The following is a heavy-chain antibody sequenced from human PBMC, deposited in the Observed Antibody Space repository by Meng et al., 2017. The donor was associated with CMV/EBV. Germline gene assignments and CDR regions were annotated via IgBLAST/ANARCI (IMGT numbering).Heavy chain of an antibody. CDR3: AREAGATSY. CDR1: GFTFSSYS. D-gene: IGHD1-26*01. J-gene: IGHJ4*02. CDR2: ISSSSSYI. Sequence: GESLKISCAASGFTFSSYSMSWVRQAPGKGLEWVSSISSSSSYIYYADSVKGRFTISRDNAKNSLYLQMNSLRAEDTAVYYCAREAGATSYWGQGTLVTVSS. V-gene: IGHV3-21*01.